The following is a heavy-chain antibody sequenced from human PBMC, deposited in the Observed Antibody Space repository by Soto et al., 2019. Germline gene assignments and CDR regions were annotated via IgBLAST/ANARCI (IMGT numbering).Heavy chain of an antibody. CDR3: AQGGYSWNAESDF. CDR1: GFTFSTYA. V-gene: IGHV3-23*01. Sequence: EVQLLESGGGLVQPGGSLRLSCAASGFTFSTYAMSWVRQAPGKGLEWVSAISGSGGSTYYADSVKGRLTISRDNSKNTLYLHMNRLRPEDTAVYYCAQGGYSWNAESDFWGQGTLVTVSS. D-gene: IGHD1-1*01. CDR2: ISGSGGST. J-gene: IGHJ4*02.